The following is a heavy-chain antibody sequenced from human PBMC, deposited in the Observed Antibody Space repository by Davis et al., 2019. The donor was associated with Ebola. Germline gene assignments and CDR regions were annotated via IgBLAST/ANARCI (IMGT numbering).Heavy chain of an antibody. Sequence: GGSLRLSCSASGFIFSTYVMSWVRQAPGKGLEWVSYISGDSLYTNYADSVRGRFTISRDDAKNSLYLQMNSLRAEDTAVYYCVRVSRKIATGWYRFDAFDIWGQGTLVTASS. CDR2: ISGDSLYT. CDR1: GFIFSTYV. V-gene: IGHV3-11*06. CDR3: VRVSRKIATGWYRFDAFDI. D-gene: IGHD6-19*01. J-gene: IGHJ3*02.